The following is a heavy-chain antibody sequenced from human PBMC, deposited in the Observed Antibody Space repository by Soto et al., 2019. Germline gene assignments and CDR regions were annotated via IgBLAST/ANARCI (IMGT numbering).Heavy chain of an antibody. CDR2: ISYDGSNK. D-gene: IGHD1-26*01. V-gene: IGHV3-30*18. Sequence: QVQLVESGGGVVQPGRSLRLSCAASGFTFSNYGMHWVRQAPGKGLEWVAVISYDGSNKYHADSVKGRFTISRDNSKNTLSLQMNSLRAEDKYVYYCAKVGFSGRSTYYYYSGMDVWGQGTTVTVSS. CDR1: GFTFSNYG. CDR3: AKVGFSGRSTYYYYSGMDV. J-gene: IGHJ6*02.